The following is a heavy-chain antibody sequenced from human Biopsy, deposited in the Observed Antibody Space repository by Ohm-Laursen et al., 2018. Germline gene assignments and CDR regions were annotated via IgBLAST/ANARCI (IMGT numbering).Heavy chain of an antibody. CDR1: GGIFSSYA. D-gene: IGHD1-1*01. J-gene: IGHJ4*02. Sequence: SSVKVSCKASGGIFSSYAMSWVRQAPGQGLEWMGRIIPLLGITNYAQKFQGRVTISADKSTSTAYMELSSLRSEDTAVYYCARAVRNQLVSEYWGQGTLVTVSS. CDR3: ARAVRNQLVSEY. CDR2: IIPLLGIT. V-gene: IGHV1-69*04.